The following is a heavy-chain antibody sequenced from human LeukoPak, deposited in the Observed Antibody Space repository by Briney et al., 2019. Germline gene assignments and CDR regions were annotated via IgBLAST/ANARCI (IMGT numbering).Heavy chain of an antibody. CDR2: ISSSSSYI. D-gene: IGHD5-18*01. CDR3: ARPRSGEFVDTAMATYYFDY. V-gene: IGHV3-21*01. Sequence: GGSLRLSCAASGFTFSSYAMSWVRQAPGKGLEWVSSISSSSSYIYYADSVKGRFTISRDNAKNSLYLQMNSLRAEDTAVYYCARPRSGEFVDTAMATYYFDYWGQGTLVTVSS. J-gene: IGHJ4*02. CDR1: GFTFSSYA.